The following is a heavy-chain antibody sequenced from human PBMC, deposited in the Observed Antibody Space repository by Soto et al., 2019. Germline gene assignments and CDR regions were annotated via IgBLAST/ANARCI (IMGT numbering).Heavy chain of an antibody. CDR2: IYYSGST. Sequence: SETLSLTCTVSGGSISSGDYYWSWIRQPPGKGLEWIGYIYYSGSTYYNPSLKSRVTISVDTSKNQFSLKLSSVTAADTAVYYCARTIYYYDSSGYSPAEYFQHWGQGTLVTVSS. J-gene: IGHJ1*01. CDR1: GGSISSGDYY. D-gene: IGHD3-22*01. CDR3: ARTIYYYDSSGYSPAEYFQH. V-gene: IGHV4-30-4*01.